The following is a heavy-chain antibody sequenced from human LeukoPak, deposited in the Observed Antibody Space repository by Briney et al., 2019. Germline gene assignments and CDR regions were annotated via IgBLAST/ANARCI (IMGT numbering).Heavy chain of an antibody. CDR3: ARGRRIVAVPAATYYYYYMDV. Sequence: ASVKVSCKASGYTFTSYDINWVRQATGQGLEWMGWMNPNSGNTGYAQKFQGRVTMTRNTSISTAYMELSSLRSEDTAVYYCARGRRIVAVPAATYYYYYMDVWGKGTTVTVSS. J-gene: IGHJ6*03. D-gene: IGHD2-2*01. CDR2: MNPNSGNT. CDR1: GYTFTSYD. V-gene: IGHV1-8*01.